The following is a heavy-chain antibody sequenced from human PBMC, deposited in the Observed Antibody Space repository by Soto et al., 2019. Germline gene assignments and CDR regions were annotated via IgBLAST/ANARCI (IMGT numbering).Heavy chain of an antibody. Sequence: PGGSLRLSCAASGFTVSSNYMSWVRQAPGKGLEWVSVIYSGGSTYYADSVKGRFTISRDNSKNTLYLQMNSLRAEDTAVYYCARDTQEYSYGPYYMDVWGKGTTVTVSS. CDR1: GFTVSSNY. V-gene: IGHV3-66*01. CDR3: ARDTQEYSYGPYYMDV. J-gene: IGHJ6*03. D-gene: IGHD5-18*01. CDR2: IYSGGST.